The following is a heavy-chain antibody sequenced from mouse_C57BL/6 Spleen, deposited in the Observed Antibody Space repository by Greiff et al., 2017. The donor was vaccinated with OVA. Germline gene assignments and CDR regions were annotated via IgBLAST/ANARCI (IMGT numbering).Heavy chain of an antibody. CDR1: GYNFTSYW. CDR3: ARDQDGSIWFAY. V-gene: IGHV1-64*01. J-gene: IGHJ3*01. Sequence: VQLQQPGAELVKPGASVKLSCKASGYNFTSYWMHWVKQRPGQGLEWIGMIHPNSGSTNYNEKFKSKATLTVDKSSSTAYMQLSSLTSEDSAVYYCARDQDGSIWFAYWGQGTLVTVSA. D-gene: IGHD1-1*01. CDR2: IHPNSGST.